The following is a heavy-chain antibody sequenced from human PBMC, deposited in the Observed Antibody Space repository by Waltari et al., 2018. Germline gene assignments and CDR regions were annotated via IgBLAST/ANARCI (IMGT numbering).Heavy chain of an antibody. CDR2: ISSSATTK. V-gene: IGHV3-48*04. CDR3: AREEVWGVNDWFDP. D-gene: IGHD3-16*01. CDR1: GFTFSTYT. Sequence: EVQLVESGGGLVQPGGSLRLSCTAAGFTFSTYTLNWVRQAPGKGLEWVSYISSSATTKYYADSVKGRFTISRDNAKNSLYLQMSSLRAEDTAVYHCAREEVWGVNDWFDPWGQGAQVTVSS. J-gene: IGHJ5*02.